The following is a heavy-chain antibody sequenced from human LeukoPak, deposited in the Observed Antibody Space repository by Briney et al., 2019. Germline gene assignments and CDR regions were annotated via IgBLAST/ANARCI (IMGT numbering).Heavy chain of an antibody. Sequence: SVKVSCKGSGYTFTGYYMHGVRQAPGQGLEWMGGIIPIFGTANYAQKFQGRVTITADESTSTAYMELSSLRSEDTAVYYCARARWGYCSSTSCYRGDAFDIWGQGTMVTVSS. CDR1: GYTFTGYY. D-gene: IGHD2-2*02. CDR3: ARARWGYCSSTSCYRGDAFDI. J-gene: IGHJ3*02. V-gene: IGHV1-69*13. CDR2: IIPIFGTA.